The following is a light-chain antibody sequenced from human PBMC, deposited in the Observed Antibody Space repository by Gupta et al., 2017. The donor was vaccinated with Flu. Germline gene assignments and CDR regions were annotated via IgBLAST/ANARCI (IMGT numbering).Light chain of an antibody. CDR2: GGS. CDR3: QKDNSVPIT. CDR1: QEIGMC. Sequence: PSSRSASVGDRVTNTCRASQEIGMCLAWYQQKPVECPKLLVHGGSTLYSGVPFRFSGSGSGTDFTLTISILQPEDVATYYCQKDNSVPITFGQGTPLEIK. J-gene: IGKJ5*01. V-gene: IGKV1-27*01.